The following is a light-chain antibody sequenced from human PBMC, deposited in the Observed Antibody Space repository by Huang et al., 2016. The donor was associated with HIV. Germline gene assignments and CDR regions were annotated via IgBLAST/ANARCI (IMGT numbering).Light chain of an antibody. CDR1: QIISSY. V-gene: IGKV1-39*01. Sequence: DIQMTQSPSSLSASVGDRVTITCRASQIISSYLNWYQQKPGKAPKLLIYAASSFQSGVPSRFSGSGYGTDFTLTISSLQPEDFATYYCQQSYSTLRYTFGQGTNLEIK. J-gene: IGKJ2*01. CDR3: QQSYSTLRYT. CDR2: AAS.